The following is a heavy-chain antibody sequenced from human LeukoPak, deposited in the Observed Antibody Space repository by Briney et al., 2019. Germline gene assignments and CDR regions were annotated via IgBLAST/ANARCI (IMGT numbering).Heavy chain of an antibody. D-gene: IGHD3-3*02. J-gene: IGHJ4*02. CDR3: ARHLTSGDYFDY. Sequence: KPSETLSLTCAVYGGSFSGYYWSWIRQPPGKGLEWIGEINHSGSTNYNPSLKSRVTISVDTSKNQFSLKLSSVTAADTAVYYCARHLTSGDYFDYWGQGTLVTVSS. V-gene: IGHV4-34*01. CDR2: INHSGST. CDR1: GGSFSGYY.